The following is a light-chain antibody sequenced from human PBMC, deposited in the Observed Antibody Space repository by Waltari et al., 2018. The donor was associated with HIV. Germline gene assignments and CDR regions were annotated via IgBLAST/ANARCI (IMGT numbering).Light chain of an antibody. J-gene: IGLJ2*01. Sequence: SYVLTQPPSVSVAPGQTARITCGGSNIGSKSVHWYQQKPGQAPVLVVYDDSDRPSGIPERFSGSNSGNTVTLTISRVEAGDEADYYCQVWDGSGGHVVFGGGTMLTVL. CDR2: DDS. CDR3: QVWDGSGGHVV. V-gene: IGLV3-21*02. CDR1: NIGSKS.